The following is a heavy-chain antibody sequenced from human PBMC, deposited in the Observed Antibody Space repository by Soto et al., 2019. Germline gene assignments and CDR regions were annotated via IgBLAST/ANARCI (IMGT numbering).Heavy chain of an antibody. Sequence: SETLSLTCAVSGGSISSGGYSWSWIRQPPGKGLEWIGYIYHSGSTYYNPSLKSRVTISVDRSKNQFSLKLSSVTAADTAVYYCARGRGDILTGYPSPLYYFDYWGQGTLVT. CDR2: IYHSGST. V-gene: IGHV4-30-2*01. J-gene: IGHJ4*02. CDR3: ARGRGDILTGYPSPLYYFDY. CDR1: GGSISSGGYS. D-gene: IGHD3-9*01.